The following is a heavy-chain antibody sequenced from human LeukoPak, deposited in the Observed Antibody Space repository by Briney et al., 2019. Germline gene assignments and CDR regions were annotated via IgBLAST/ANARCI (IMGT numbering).Heavy chain of an antibody. J-gene: IGHJ4*02. CDR3: ARVQGLSSRPFDY. CDR2: IYYRGGST. Sequence: TQSLMCTLSGRSISSGGYYWSWIRRHPGKGLQWIGYIYYRGGSTYYNPSLKSRVTISVDTSKNQSSLKLSSVTAADTAVYYCARVQGLSSRPFDYWGQGTLVTVSS. D-gene: IGHD3-10*01. V-gene: IGHV4-31*03. CDR1: GRSISSGGYY.